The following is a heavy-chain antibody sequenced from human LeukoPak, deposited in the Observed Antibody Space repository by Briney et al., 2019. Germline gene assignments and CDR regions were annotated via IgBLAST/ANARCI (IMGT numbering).Heavy chain of an antibody. CDR1: GFTFSDYY. CDR3: ARDSISIAAAGRIYYYYMDV. V-gene: IGHV3-11*01. Sequence: PGGSLRLSCAASGFTFSDYYMSWIRQAPGKGLEWVSYISSSGSTIYYADSVKGRFTISRDNAKNSLYLQMNSLRAEDTAVYYCARDSISIAAAGRIYYYYMDVWGKGTTVTVSS. CDR2: ISSSGSTI. J-gene: IGHJ6*03. D-gene: IGHD6-13*01.